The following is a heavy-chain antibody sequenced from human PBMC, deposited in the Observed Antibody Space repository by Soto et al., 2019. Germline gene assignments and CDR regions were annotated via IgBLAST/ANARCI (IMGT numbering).Heavy chain of an antibody. J-gene: IGHJ4*02. CDR3: EAVVGATPN. V-gene: IGHV3-74*01. CDR1: GFTFSTNW. D-gene: IGHD2-15*01. Sequence: EVQLVESGGGLVQPGGSLRLSCAASGFTFSTNWMHWVRQVPGKGPVWVSRMHGDGSILTYADSVKGRFTISRDNAKNTLYLQLNSLTADDTAVYYCEAVVGATPNWGQGTLVTVSS. CDR2: MHGDGSIL.